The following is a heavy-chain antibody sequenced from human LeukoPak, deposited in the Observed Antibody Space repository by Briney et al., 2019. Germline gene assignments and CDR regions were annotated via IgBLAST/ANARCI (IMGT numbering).Heavy chain of an antibody. D-gene: IGHD3-3*01. CDR3: VKGGKGFLEWAEQLFDY. CDR2: ISWNSGSI. Sequence: PGGSLRLSCAASGFTCDDYAMHWVRQAPGKGLEWVSGISWNSGSIGYADSVKGRFTISRDNAKNSLYLQMNSLRAEDTALYYCVKGGKGFLEWAEQLFDYWGQGTLVTVSS. CDR1: GFTCDDYA. V-gene: IGHV3-9*01. J-gene: IGHJ4*02.